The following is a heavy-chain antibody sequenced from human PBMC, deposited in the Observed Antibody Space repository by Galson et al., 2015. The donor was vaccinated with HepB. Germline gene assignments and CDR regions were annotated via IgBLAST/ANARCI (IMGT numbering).Heavy chain of an antibody. CDR3: AKGGDYDILTGSPFDY. CDR2: ISGSGGST. J-gene: IGHJ4*02. D-gene: IGHD3-9*01. V-gene: IGHV3-23*01. CDR1: GFTFSSYA. Sequence: SLRLSCAASGFTFSSYAMSWVRQAPGKGLEWVSAISGSGGSTYYADSVKGRFTISRDNSKNTLYLRMNSLRAEDTAVYYCAKGGDYDILTGSPFDYWGQGTLVTVSS.